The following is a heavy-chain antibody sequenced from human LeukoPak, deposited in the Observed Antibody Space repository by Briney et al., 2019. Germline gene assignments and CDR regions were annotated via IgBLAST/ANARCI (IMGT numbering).Heavy chain of an antibody. CDR3: ARLLSANWFDP. D-gene: IGHD1-26*01. V-gene: IGHV4-59*01. CDR2: IYYSGST. J-gene: IGHJ5*02. Sequence: SETLSLTCTVSGGPISSYYRSWIRQPPGKGLEWIGYIYYSGSTNYNPSLKSRVTISVDTSKNQFSLKLSSVTAADTAVYYCARLLSANWFDPWGQGTLVTVSS. CDR1: GGPISSYY.